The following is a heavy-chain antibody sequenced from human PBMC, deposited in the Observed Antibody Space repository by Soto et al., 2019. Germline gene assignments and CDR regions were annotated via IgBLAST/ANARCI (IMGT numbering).Heavy chain of an antibody. CDR3: ARDPEGATATHRPKNYYYMDV. D-gene: IGHD2-15*01. J-gene: IGHJ6*03. Sequence: GGSLRLSCAASGFTFSSYGMHWVRQAPGKGLEWVAVIWYDGSNKYYADSVKGRFTISRDNSKNTLYLQMNSLRAEDTAVYYCARDPEGATATHRPKNYYYMDVWGKGTTVTVSS. CDR1: GFTFSSYG. CDR2: IWYDGSNK. V-gene: IGHV3-33*01.